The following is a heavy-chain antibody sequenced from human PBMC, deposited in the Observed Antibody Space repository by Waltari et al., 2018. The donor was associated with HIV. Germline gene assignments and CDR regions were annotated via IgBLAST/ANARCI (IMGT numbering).Heavy chain of an antibody. CDR1: GYSISSGYF. CDR3: ARSDYFASGSYSPDYYYGLAV. J-gene: IGHJ6*02. D-gene: IGHD3-10*01. Sequence: QVQLQESGPGLVKPSETLSLTCAVSGYSISSGYFWDWIRQPPGKGLEGFGNIFHTGTTYYNPSLKSRVTISLDTSKNQFSMKLTAVTAADTAVYLCARSDYFASGSYSPDYYYGLAVWGQGTTVTVSS. CDR2: IFHTGTT. V-gene: IGHV4-38-2*01.